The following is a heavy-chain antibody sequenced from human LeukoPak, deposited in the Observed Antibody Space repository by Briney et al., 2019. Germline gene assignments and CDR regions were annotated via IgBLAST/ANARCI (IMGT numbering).Heavy chain of an antibody. Sequence: PGRSLRLSCAASGFTFSSYAMSWVRQAPGKGLEWVSAISGSGGSTYYADSVKGRFTISRDNSKNTLYLQMNSLRAEDTAVYYCAYIPITIFGVVRVPQFDYWGQGTLVTVSS. CDR2: ISGSGGST. CDR1: GFTFSSYA. V-gene: IGHV3-23*01. D-gene: IGHD3-3*01. J-gene: IGHJ4*02. CDR3: AYIPITIFGVVRVPQFDY.